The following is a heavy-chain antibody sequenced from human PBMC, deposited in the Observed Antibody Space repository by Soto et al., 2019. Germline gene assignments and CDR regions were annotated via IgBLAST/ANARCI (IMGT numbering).Heavy chain of an antibody. CDR2: IYYSGST. CDR3: ARHFSLKRRVGAVLDY. Sequence: SETLSLTCTVSGGSISSSSYYWGWIRQPPGKGLEWIGSIYYSGSTYYNPSLKSRVTISVDTSKNQFSLKLSSVTAADTAVYYCARHFSLKRRVGAVLDYWGQGTLVTVSS. CDR1: GGSISSSSYY. D-gene: IGHD3-10*01. J-gene: IGHJ4*02. V-gene: IGHV4-39*01.